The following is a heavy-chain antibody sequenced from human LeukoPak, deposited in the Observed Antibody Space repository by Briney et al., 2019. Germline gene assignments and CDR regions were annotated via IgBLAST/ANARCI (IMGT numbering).Heavy chain of an antibody. V-gene: IGHV1-2*06. CDR2: INPNSGGT. Sequence: GASVKVSCKTSGYTFTGYYMHWVRQAPGQGLEWMGRINPNSGGTNYAQKFQGRVTMTRDTSISTTYMELSRLRSDDTAVYYCARSYDTSGYYPYYFDYWAQGTLVTVSS. D-gene: IGHD3-22*01. J-gene: IGHJ4*02. CDR3: ARSYDTSGYYPYYFDY. CDR1: GYTFTGYY.